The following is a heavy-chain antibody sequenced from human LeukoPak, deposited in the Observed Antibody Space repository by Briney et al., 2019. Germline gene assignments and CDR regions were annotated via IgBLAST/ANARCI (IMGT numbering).Heavy chain of an antibody. Sequence: SETLSLTCAVYGGSFSGYYWSWIRQPPGKGLEWIGEINHSGSTNYNPSLKSRVTISVDTSKSQFSLKLSSVTAADTAVYYCARMTGDRDYWGQGTLVTVSS. CDR3: ARMTGDRDY. J-gene: IGHJ4*02. CDR2: INHSGST. D-gene: IGHD3-22*01. V-gene: IGHV4-34*01. CDR1: GGSFSGYY.